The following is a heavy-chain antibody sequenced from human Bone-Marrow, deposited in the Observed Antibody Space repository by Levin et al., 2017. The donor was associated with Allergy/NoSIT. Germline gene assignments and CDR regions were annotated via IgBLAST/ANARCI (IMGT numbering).Heavy chain of an antibody. CDR2: IYYSGST. CDR3: ARGKNPLDNTVSVYSV. J-gene: IGHJ4*02. V-gene: IGHV4-59*01. CDR1: GGSISSYY. D-gene: IGHD3-10*02. Sequence: AGGSLRLSCTVSGGSISSYYWSWIRQPPGKGLEWIGYIYYSGSTNYNPSLKSRVTISVDTSKNQFSLKLSSVTAADTAVYYCARGKNPLDNTVSVYSVWGQGTLVTVSS.